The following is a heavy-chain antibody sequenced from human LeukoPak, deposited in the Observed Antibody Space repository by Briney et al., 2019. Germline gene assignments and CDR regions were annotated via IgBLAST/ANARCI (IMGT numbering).Heavy chain of an antibody. V-gene: IGHV3-23*01. D-gene: IGHD3-10*01. CDR1: GFALDFRVSG. Sequence: GGSLRLSCVASGFALDFRVSGMHWVREAPGKGLEWVSAITDSGTSTYYADSVKGRFTISRENSKNTLYLQMNSLRAEDTAVYYCAKGESIFEYWGQGTLVTVSS. CDR3: AKGESIFEY. CDR2: ITDSGTST. J-gene: IGHJ4*02.